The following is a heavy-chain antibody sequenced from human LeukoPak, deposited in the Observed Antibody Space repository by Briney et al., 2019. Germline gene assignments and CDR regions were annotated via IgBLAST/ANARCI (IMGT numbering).Heavy chain of an antibody. CDR2: MNPNSGNT. CDR1: GYTFTSYD. CDR3: AHFGATGTLAPFDY. D-gene: IGHD1-1*01. J-gene: IGHJ4*02. V-gene: IGHV1-8*01. Sequence: ASVKVSCKASGYTFTSYDINWVRQATGQGLEWMGWMNPNSGNTGYAQKFQGRVTMTRNTSISTAYMELSSLRSEDTAVYYCAHFGATGTLAPFDYWGQGTLVTVSS.